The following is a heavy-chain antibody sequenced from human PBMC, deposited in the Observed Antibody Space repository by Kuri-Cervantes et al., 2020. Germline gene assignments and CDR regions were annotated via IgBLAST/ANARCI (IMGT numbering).Heavy chain of an antibody. Sequence: ASVKVSCKASGYTFTGYYMHWVRQAPGQGLEWMGWINPNSGGTNYAQKFRGRVTMTRDTSISTAYMELSRLRSDDTAVYYCARGPPRGCSGGSCPTVFDYWGQGTLVTVSS. J-gene: IGHJ4*02. CDR2: INPNSGGT. CDR3: ARGPPRGCSGGSCPTVFDY. CDR1: GYTFTGYY. V-gene: IGHV1-2*02. D-gene: IGHD2-15*01.